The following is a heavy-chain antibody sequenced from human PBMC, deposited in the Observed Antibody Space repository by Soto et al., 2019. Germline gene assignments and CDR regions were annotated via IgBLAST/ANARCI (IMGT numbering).Heavy chain of an antibody. CDR3: ARESTVAGTDNWFDS. D-gene: IGHD6-13*01. Sequence: PETLSLTCTVSGAFISGYYWSWIRQPAGKGLEWIGRIYTSGRTKYSPSLKSRATMSVDTSKKQFSLKLNSVTAADTAVYYCARESTVAGTDNWFDSWGQGTLVTVSS. CDR2: IYTSGRT. J-gene: IGHJ5*01. V-gene: IGHV4-4*07. CDR1: GAFISGYY.